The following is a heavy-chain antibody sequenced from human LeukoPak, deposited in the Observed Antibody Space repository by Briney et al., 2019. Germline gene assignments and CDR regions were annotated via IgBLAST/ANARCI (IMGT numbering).Heavy chain of an antibody. D-gene: IGHD1-14*01. Sequence: GASVKVSCKASGHTFTTYYVHLARQAPGQGLEWMGVINPSGDGTNYPQRFQGRVTLTRDTSTSTVYVELSSLRSEDTAIYYCAKETPNTGWFDPWGQGTLVTVSS. V-gene: IGHV1-46*01. CDR1: GHTFTTYY. CDR2: INPSGDGT. CDR3: AKETPNTGWFDP. J-gene: IGHJ5*02.